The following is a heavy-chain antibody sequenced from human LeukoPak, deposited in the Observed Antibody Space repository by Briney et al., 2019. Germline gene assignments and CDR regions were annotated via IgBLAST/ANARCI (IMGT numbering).Heavy chain of an antibody. CDR2: IRYDGSNK. Sequence: GGSLRLSCAASGFTFSSYGMHWVRQAPGKGLEWVALIRYDGSNKYYADSVKGRFTISRDNSKNTLYLQMNSLRAEDTAVYYCAKDGTYYYNSSGYSFDYWGQGTLVTVSS. J-gene: IGHJ4*02. CDR3: AKDGTYYYNSSGYSFDY. V-gene: IGHV3-30*02. D-gene: IGHD3-22*01. CDR1: GFTFSSYG.